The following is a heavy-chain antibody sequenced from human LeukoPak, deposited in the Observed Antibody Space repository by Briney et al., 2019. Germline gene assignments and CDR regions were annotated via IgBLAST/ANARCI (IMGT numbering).Heavy chain of an antibody. CDR1: GFTFSSYG. D-gene: IGHD1-26*01. CDR3: AKDPSGSSHAPYFDY. Sequence: GGSLRLSCAASGFTFSSYGMHWVRQAPGKGLEWVAFIRDDGSNKYYADSVKGRFTISRDNSKNTLYLQMNRLRAEDTAVYYCAKDPSGSSHAPYFDYWGQGTLVTVSS. CDR2: IRDDGSNK. J-gene: IGHJ4*02. V-gene: IGHV3-30*02.